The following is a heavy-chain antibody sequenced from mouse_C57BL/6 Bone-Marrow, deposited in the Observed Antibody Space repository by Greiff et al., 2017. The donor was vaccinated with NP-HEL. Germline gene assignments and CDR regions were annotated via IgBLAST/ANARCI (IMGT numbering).Heavy chain of an antibody. V-gene: IGHV1-19*01. J-gene: IGHJ2*01. CDR2: INPYNGGT. CDR3: ARRTYWYYFDY. Sequence: VQLQQSGPVLVKPGASVKMSCKASGYTFTDYYMNWVKQSHGKSLEWIGVINPYNGGTSYNQKFKGKATLTVDKSSSTAYMERNSLTSEDSAVYYCARRTYWYYFDYWGQGTTLTVSS. D-gene: IGHD2-10*01. CDR1: GYTFTDYY.